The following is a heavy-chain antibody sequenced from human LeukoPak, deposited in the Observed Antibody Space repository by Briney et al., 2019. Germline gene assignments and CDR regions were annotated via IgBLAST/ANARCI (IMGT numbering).Heavy chain of an antibody. V-gene: IGHV4-34*01. Sequence: SETLSLTCAVYGGSFSAYYWTWIRQPPGKGLEWIGEINHSGGSNYNSSLRSRVTISVDTSYKQFSLRLSSVTAADTAVYYCAPRGDIEHSYVYGKWFDPWGQGTRVTVSS. CDR2: INHSGGS. J-gene: IGHJ5*02. CDR1: GGSFSAYY. CDR3: APRGDIEHSYVYGKWFDP. D-gene: IGHD5-18*01.